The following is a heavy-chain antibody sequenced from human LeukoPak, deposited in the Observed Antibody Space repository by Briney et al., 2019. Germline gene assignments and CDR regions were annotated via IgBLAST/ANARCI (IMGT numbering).Heavy chain of an antibody. CDR1: GFTFSIYV. J-gene: IGHJ4*02. CDR3: AKESSGGRFDY. V-gene: IGHV3-23*01. Sequence: GGSLRLSCAASGFTFSIYVMSWVRQAPGRGLEWVSTISGGTSGTHYADSVRGRFTISRDNSKNTLYLQMNSLRAEDTAVYYCAKESSGGRFDYWGQGTLVTVSS. CDR2: ISGGTSGT.